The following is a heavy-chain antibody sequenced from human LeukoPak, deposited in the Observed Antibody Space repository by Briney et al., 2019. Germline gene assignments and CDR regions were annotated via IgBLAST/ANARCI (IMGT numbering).Heavy chain of an antibody. CDR2: INQDGSEQ. J-gene: IGHJ4*02. CDR1: GFTFSSHW. D-gene: IGHD2-21*02. Sequence: QPGGSLRLSCAASGFTFSSHWMTWVRQAPGKGLEWVAKINQDGSEQFHVDSVKGRFTISRDNAKSSVSLQMNSLRVDDTAMYYCARAPAGWQRVTSFDYWGQGTLVTVSS. V-gene: IGHV3-7*03. CDR3: ARAPAGWQRVTSFDY.